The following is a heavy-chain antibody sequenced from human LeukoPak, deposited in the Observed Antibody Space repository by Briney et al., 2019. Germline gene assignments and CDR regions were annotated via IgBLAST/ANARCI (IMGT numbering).Heavy chain of an antibody. V-gene: IGHV4-34*01. CDR3: ARGARLQSTYYYDSSGYSTGGGDY. CDR2: INHSGST. D-gene: IGHD3-22*01. Sequence: KTSETLSLTCAVYGGSFSGYYWSWIRQPPGKGLEWIGEINHSGSTNYNPSLKSRVTISVDTSKNQFSLKLSSVTAADTAVYYCARGARLQSTYYYDSSGYSTGGGDYWGQGTLVTVSS. CDR1: GGSFSGYY. J-gene: IGHJ4*02.